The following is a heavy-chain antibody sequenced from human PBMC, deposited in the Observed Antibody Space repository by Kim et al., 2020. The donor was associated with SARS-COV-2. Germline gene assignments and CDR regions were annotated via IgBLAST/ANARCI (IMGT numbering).Heavy chain of an antibody. CDR2: IYHSGST. Sequence: SETLSLTCAVSGGSISSSNWWSWVRQPPGKGLEWIGEIYHSGSTNYNPSLKSRVTISVDKSKNQFSLKLSSVTAADTAVYYCASNTRGYSSGWYLAVMSTFDYWGQGTLVTVSS. J-gene: IGHJ4*02. CDR3: ASNTRGYSSGWYLAVMSTFDY. V-gene: IGHV4-4*02. CDR1: GGSISSSNW. D-gene: IGHD6-19*01.